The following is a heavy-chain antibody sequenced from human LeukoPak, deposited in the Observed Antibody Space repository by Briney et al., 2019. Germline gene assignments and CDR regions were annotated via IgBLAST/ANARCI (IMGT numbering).Heavy chain of an antibody. Sequence: GGSLRLSCAASGFTFSSYSMNWVRQAPGKGLEWVSSISSSSYIYYADSVKGRFTISRDNAKNSLYLQMNSLRAEDTAVYYCARGLSGSYDFDYWGQGTLVTVSS. D-gene: IGHD1-26*01. V-gene: IGHV3-21*01. J-gene: IGHJ4*02. CDR2: ISSSSYI. CDR1: GFTFSSYS. CDR3: ARGLSGSYDFDY.